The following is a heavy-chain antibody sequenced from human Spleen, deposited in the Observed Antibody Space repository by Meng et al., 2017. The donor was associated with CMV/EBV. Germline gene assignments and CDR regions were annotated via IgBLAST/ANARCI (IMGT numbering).Heavy chain of an antibody. D-gene: IGHD3-9*01. CDR3: ARAPYYDILTGYSGYFDL. CDR2: ISSSSSYI. J-gene: IGHJ2*01. V-gene: IGHV3-21*01. CDR1: TCSCYS. Sequence: TCSCYSMILVRQASGKGLEWVSSISSSSSYIYYADSVKSRFTISRDNAKNSLYLQMNSLRAEDTAVYYCARAPYYDILTGYSGYFDLWGRGTLVTVSS.